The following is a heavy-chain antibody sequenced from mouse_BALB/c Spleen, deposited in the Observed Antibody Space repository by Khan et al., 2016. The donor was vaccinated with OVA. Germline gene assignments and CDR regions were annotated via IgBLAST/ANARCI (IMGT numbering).Heavy chain of an antibody. Sequence: EVELVESGGGLVKPGGSLKLSCAASGFTFSNYAMSWVRQTPEKRLEWVASISSGGSTYYPDSVKGRFTISRDNDRNILYLQMSSLRSEDTAMYYCGRDYWVTFWGQGTLVTVSA. CDR2: ISSGGST. J-gene: IGHJ3*01. CDR3: GRDYWVTF. V-gene: IGHV5-6-5*01. CDR1: GFTFSNYA.